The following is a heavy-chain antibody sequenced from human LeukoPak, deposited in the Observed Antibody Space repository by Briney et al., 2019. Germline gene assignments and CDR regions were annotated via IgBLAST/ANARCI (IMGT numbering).Heavy chain of an antibody. Sequence: ASVRVSCKASGYTFTNNYIHWVRQAPGHGLEWMGWINPNRGDTNYAQKFQGRVTMTRDTSISTAFMELNRLTSDDTAVYYCTRDLLGFATTPLSDWGQGTLVTVSS. J-gene: IGHJ4*02. D-gene: IGHD4-17*01. CDR3: TRDLLGFATTPLSD. CDR1: GYTFTNNY. CDR2: INPNRGDT. V-gene: IGHV1-2*02.